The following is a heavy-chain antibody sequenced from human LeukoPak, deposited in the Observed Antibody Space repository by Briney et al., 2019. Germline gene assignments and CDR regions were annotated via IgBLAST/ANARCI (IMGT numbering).Heavy chain of an antibody. J-gene: IGHJ3*02. CDR3: ARDIQWLDAFDI. Sequence: GGSLRLSCAASGFTFSSYGMHWVRQAPGKGLEWVAVISYDGSNKYYADSVKGRFSTSRDNSKNTLHLQMNSLRAEDTAVYYCARDIQWLDAFDIWGQGTMVTVSS. V-gene: IGHV3-30*04. D-gene: IGHD6-19*01. CDR2: ISYDGSNK. CDR1: GFTFSSYG.